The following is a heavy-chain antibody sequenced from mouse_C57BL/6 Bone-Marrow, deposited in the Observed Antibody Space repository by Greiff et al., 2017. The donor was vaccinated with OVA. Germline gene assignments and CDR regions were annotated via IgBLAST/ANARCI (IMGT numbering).Heavy chain of an antibody. V-gene: IGHV5-2*01. Sequence: EVKLMESGGGLVQPGESLKLSCESNEYEFPSHDMSWVRKTPEKRLELVAAINSDGGSTYYPDTMERRFIISRDTTKKTLYLQMSSLRAEDTALYYCARDYGYSNWPYWGQGTLVTVSA. D-gene: IGHD2-5*01. CDR1: EYEFPSHD. CDR2: INSDGGST. CDR3: ARDYGYSNWPY. J-gene: IGHJ3*01.